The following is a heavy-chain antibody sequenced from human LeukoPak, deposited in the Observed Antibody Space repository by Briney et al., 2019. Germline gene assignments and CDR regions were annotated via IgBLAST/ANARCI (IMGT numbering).Heavy chain of an antibody. J-gene: IGHJ4*02. CDR3: ARRDDSSGYHKIFDY. D-gene: IGHD3-22*01. CDR1: GDSISSGPYY. V-gene: IGHV4-39*01. CDR2: IYYGENT. Sequence: NASETLSLTCTVSGDSISSGPYYWGWLRQPPGKGLEWIGNIYYGENTYYNPSLKSRVTISIDTSNNQFYLKLSSLTAADTAVYYCARRDDSSGYHKIFDYWGQGTLVTVSS.